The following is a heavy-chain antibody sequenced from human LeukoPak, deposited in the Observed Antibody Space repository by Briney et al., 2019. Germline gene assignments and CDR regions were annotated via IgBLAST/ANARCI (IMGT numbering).Heavy chain of an antibody. CDR2: ISSSGSGGNT. CDR3: ARGQDDSSGYYYVALEYFQH. J-gene: IGHJ1*01. Sequence: QAGGSLRLSCTASGVTLSTYAMSWARQAPGKGLEWVSGISSSGSGGNTYYADSVKGRFTISRDNSKNTLFLHMNTLRAEDTAVYYCARGQDDSSGYYYVALEYFQHWGQGTLVTVSS. V-gene: IGHV3-23*01. CDR1: GVTLSTYA. D-gene: IGHD3-22*01.